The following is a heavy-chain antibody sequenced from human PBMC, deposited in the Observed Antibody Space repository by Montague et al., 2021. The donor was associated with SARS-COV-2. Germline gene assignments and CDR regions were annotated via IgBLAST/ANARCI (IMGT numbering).Heavy chain of an antibody. V-gene: IGHV3-9*01. D-gene: IGHD6-19*01. Sequence: SLRLSCAASGSTFDDYALHWVRQAPGKGLEWVSGISWNSGSIGYADSVKGRFTISRDNAKNSLYLQMNSLRAENTALYYCAKDISSGWRAQYYFDYWGQGTLVTVSS. J-gene: IGHJ4*02. CDR3: AKDISSGWRAQYYFDY. CDR2: ISWNSGSI. CDR1: GSTFDDYA.